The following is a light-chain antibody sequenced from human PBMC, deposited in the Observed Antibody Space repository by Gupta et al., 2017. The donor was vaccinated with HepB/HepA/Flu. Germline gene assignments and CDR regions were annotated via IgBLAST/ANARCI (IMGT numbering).Light chain of an antibody. J-gene: IGLJ1*01. CDR1: SSDVGGYNY. CDR2: DVS. V-gene: IGLV2-14*01. Sequence: QSALTQPASVSGSPGQSITISCTGTSSDVGGYNYVSWYQQHPGKAPKLMIYDVSNRPSGVSNRFSGSKSGTTASLTISGLQAEDEADYYCSSYTSSSTLCVFGTGTKVTVL. CDR3: SSYTSSSTLCV.